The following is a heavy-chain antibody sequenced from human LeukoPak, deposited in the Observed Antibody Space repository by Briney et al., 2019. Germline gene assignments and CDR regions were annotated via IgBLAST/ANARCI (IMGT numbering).Heavy chain of an antibody. CDR1: GFTFSSYA. J-gene: IGHJ6*03. CDR3: ATRVSWDSRSAAPGSHYYFYYYMDV. CDR2: IRGNAAST. D-gene: IGHD6-13*01. V-gene: IGHV3-23*01. Sequence: GGCLRLSCAASGFTFSSYAMSWVRQAPGKGLEWVSSIRGNAASTYYADSVKGRFTISRDNSKNTLYLQINSLRAEDTAVYYCATRVSWDSRSAAPGSHYYFYYYMDVWGNGTRVTVSS.